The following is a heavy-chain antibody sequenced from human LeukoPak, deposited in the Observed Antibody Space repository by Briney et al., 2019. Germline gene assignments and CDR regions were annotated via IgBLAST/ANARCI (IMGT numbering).Heavy chain of an antibody. CDR2: ISWNSDIV. CDR3: ARGYDDILTGYYPYYFDY. V-gene: IGHV3-9*01. Sequence: GRSLRLSCAASGFTFDDYAMHWVRQVPGKGLEWVSGISWNSDIVAYADSVKGRFAISRDNAKHSLYLQMNSLRAEDTAVYYCARGYDDILTGYYPYYFDYWGQGTLVTVSS. J-gene: IGHJ4*02. CDR1: GFTFDDYA. D-gene: IGHD3-9*01.